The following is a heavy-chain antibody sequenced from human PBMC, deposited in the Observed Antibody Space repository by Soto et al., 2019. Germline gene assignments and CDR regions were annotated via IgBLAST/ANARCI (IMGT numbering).Heavy chain of an antibody. CDR3: ARAHLIWFGEKADAFDI. D-gene: IGHD3-10*01. CDR2: ISSSSSYI. J-gene: IGHJ3*02. V-gene: IGHV3-21*01. Sequence: GSLNLSCAASGFTFSSYGMNWVRHAPGKGLEWVSSISSSSSYIYYADSVKGRFTISRDNAKNSLYLQMNSLRAEDTAVYYCARAHLIWFGEKADAFDIWGQGTMVTVSS. CDR1: GFTFSSYG.